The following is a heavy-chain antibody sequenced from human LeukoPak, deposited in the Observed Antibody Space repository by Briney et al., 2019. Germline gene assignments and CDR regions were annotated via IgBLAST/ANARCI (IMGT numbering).Heavy chain of an antibody. Sequence: SLTPSLTCAISGDSVSINSAGWNWIRQSPLRGHEWLGRTYYRSKWYNDYAVSVKSRITINPDTSKNQFSLQLNSVTPEDTAVYFCARFAGGHFDYWGQGTLVAVSS. J-gene: IGHJ4*02. CDR3: ARFAGGHFDY. V-gene: IGHV6-1*01. CDR1: GDSVSINSAG. D-gene: IGHD2-8*02. CDR2: TYYRSKWYN.